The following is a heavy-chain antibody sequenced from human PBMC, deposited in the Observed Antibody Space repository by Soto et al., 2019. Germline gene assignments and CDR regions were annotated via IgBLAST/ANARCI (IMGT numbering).Heavy chain of an antibody. J-gene: IGHJ6*02. Sequence: QVQLVESGGGVVQPGRSLRLSCAASGFTFSSYAMHWVRKAPGKGLEWVAVISYDGSNKYYADSVKGRFTISRDNSKNTLYLQMNSLRAEDTAVYYCARSYGDYEIYYYYGMDVWGQGTTVTVSS. CDR1: GFTFSSYA. CDR3: ARSYGDYEIYYYYGMDV. D-gene: IGHD4-17*01. V-gene: IGHV3-30-3*01. CDR2: ISYDGSNK.